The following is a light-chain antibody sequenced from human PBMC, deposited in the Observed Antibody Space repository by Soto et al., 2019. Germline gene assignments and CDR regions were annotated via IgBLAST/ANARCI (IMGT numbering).Light chain of an antibody. J-gene: IGKJ1*01. Sequence: IVLTQSPGTLSLSPGERATLSCRASQSVSSNYLAWYQQKPGQAPRLLLYGSSSRATGIPDRFSGSGSGTEFTLTISRLEPEDFAVYYCQQYDSSPATFGQGTKVDIK. CDR3: QQYDSSPAT. V-gene: IGKV3-20*01. CDR2: GSS. CDR1: QSVSSNY.